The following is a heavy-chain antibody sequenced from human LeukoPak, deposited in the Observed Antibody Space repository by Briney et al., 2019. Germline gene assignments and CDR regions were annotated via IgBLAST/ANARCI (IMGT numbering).Heavy chain of an antibody. CDR1: GITLSNYG. Sequence: GGSLRLSCAVSGITLSNYGMTWVRQAPGKGLEWVAGISDTGGRTNYADSVKGRFTISRDNTKNTLYLQMNSLRAEDTAVYFCAKRGVVIRVILVGFHKEAYYFDSWGQGALVTVSS. V-gene: IGHV3-23*01. D-gene: IGHD3-22*01. CDR2: ISDTGGRT. J-gene: IGHJ4*02. CDR3: AKRGVVIRVILVGFHKEAYYFDS.